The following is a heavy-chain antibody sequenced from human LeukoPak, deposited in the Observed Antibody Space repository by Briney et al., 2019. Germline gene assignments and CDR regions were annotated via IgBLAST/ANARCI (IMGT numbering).Heavy chain of an antibody. Sequence: GGSLRLSCAASGFTFSSYGMHWVRQAPGKGLEWVAVISYDGSNKYYADSVKGRFTISRDNSKNTLYLQMNSLRAEDTAVYYCANRYCSGGSCYLDYWGQGTLVTVSS. V-gene: IGHV3-30*18. D-gene: IGHD2-15*01. CDR2: ISYDGSNK. J-gene: IGHJ4*02. CDR3: ANRYCSGGSCYLDY. CDR1: GFTFSSYG.